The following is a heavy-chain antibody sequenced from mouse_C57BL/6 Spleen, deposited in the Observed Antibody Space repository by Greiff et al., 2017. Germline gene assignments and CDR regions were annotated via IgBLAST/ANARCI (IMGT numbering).Heavy chain of an antibody. D-gene: IGHD4-1*01. Sequence: VQLQQSGPELVKPGASVKISCKASGYAFSSSWMNWVKQRPGKGLEWIGRIYPGDGDTNYNGKFKGKATLTADKSSSTAYMQLSSLTSEDSAVYCCARWEYFDVWGTGTTVTVSS. V-gene: IGHV1-82*01. CDR2: IYPGDGDT. CDR1: GYAFSSSW. J-gene: IGHJ1*03. CDR3: ARWEYFDV.